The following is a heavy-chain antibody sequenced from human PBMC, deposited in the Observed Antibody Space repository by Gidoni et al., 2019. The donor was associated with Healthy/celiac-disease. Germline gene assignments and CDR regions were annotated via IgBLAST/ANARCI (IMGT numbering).Heavy chain of an antibody. CDR1: GFTFSSYW. D-gene: IGHD1-7*01. J-gene: IGHJ3*02. V-gene: IGHV3-7*01. CDR2: IKQDGSEK. Sequence: EVQLVESGGGLVQPGGSLRLSCAASGFTFSSYWMRWVRPAPGKGLEWVANIKQDGSEKYYVDSVKGRFTISRDNAKNSLYLQMNSLRAEDTAVYYCASSEGGAGTTFQASHPHDAFDIWGQGTMVTVSS. CDR3: ASSEGGAGTTFQASHPHDAFDI.